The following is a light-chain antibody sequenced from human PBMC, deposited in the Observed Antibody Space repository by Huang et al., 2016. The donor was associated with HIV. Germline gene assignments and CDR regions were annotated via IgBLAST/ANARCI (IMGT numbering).Light chain of an antibody. Sequence: EIVLTKSPGTLSLSPGERATLSCRASPSVSSGDLAWYQQKPGQAPRLLIYGASSRATGIPDRFSGSGSGTDFTLTISRLEPEDFAVYYCQQYGSSPWAFGQGTKVEIK. CDR1: PSVSSGD. CDR3: QQYGSSPWA. J-gene: IGKJ1*01. V-gene: IGKV3-20*01. CDR2: GAS.